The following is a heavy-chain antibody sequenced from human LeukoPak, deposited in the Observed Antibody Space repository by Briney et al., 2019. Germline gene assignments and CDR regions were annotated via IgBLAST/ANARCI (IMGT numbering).Heavy chain of an antibody. CDR1: GFTFSSYG. D-gene: IGHD6-19*01. CDR3: AKSKGAVTGSFDY. CDR2: ISDDGSNK. J-gene: IGHJ4*02. Sequence: PGRSLRLSCAASGFTFSSYGMHWVRQAPGKGLEWVAVISDDGSNKYYGDSVKGRFTIPRDNSKNTLYLQMNSLRVEDTAVYYCAKSKGAVTGSFDYWGQGTLVTVSS. V-gene: IGHV3-30*18.